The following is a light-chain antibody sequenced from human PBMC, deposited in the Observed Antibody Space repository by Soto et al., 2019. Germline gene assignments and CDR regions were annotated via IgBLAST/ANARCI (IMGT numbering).Light chain of an antibody. Sequence: QSVLTQPPSASGTPGQRVTISCSGSSSNIGSNYVYWYQQLPGTAPKLLIYRNNQRPSGVPDRFSGSKSGTSASLAISGLRSEDEADYYCAAWDDSLLCVFGGGTKLTVL. CDR3: AAWDDSLLCV. V-gene: IGLV1-47*01. CDR2: RNN. J-gene: IGLJ3*02. CDR1: SSNIGSNY.